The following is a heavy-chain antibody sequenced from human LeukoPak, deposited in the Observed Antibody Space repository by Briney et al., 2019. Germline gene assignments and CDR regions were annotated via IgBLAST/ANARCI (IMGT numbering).Heavy chain of an antibody. D-gene: IGHD1-26*01. J-gene: IGHJ4*02. Sequence: GGSLRLSCAASGFTFSSYSMNWVRQAPGKGLEWVSSISSSSSYIYYADSVKGRFTISRDNSKNTLYLQMNSLRAEDTAVYYCVKTMGAIDHDYWGQGTLVTVSS. CDR2: ISSSSSYI. CDR3: VKTMGAIDHDY. CDR1: GFTFSSYS. V-gene: IGHV3-21*04.